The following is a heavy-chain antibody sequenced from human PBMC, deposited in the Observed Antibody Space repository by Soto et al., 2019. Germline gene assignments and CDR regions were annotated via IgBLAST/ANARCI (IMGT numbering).Heavy chain of an antibody. D-gene: IGHD2-8*01. CDR1: GGTFRSYA. Sequence: QVQLVQSGAEVREPGSSVKVSCEASGGTFRSYAINWVRQAPGQGLEWMGGIIPMFGKPNYAEKFLGRVTISADESTRRAYMEVTRLKSEDPAVYYCARSMETNYFYCMEVWGLGTTVTVSS. V-gene: IGHV1-69*01. J-gene: IGHJ6*02. CDR2: IIPMFGKP. CDR3: ARSMETNYFYCMEV.